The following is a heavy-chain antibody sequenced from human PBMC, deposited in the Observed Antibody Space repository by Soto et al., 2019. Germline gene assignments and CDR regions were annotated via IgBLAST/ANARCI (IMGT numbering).Heavy chain of an antibody. V-gene: IGHV1-18*01. Sequence: QVQLVQSGAEVKKPGASVKVSCKASGYTFTSYGISWVRQAPGQGLEWMGWISAYNGNTNYAQKLQGRVTMTTDTSTRTAYMELRSLRSDDTAVYYCAREGAVHCSSTSCYHYYYYYMDVWGKGTTVTVSS. J-gene: IGHJ6*03. CDR2: ISAYNGNT. D-gene: IGHD2-2*01. CDR1: GYTFTSYG. CDR3: AREGAVHCSSTSCYHYYYYYMDV.